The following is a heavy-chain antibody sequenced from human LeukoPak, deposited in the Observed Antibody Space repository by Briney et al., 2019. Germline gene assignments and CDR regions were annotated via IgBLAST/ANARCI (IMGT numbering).Heavy chain of an antibody. J-gene: IGHJ4*02. CDR2: IYYSGST. V-gene: IGHV4-59*01. CDR3: ARVSDRLIDY. CDR1: GGSISSYS. D-gene: IGHD6-25*01. Sequence: SETLSLTCTVAGGSISSYSWSSIRQPPGNGLEWIGYIYYSGSTNYNPSLKSRVTISVDTSKNQFSLKLSSVTAADTAVYYCARVSDRLIDYWGQGTLVTVSS.